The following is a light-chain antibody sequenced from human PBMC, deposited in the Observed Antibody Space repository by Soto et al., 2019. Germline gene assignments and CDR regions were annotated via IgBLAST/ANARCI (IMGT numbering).Light chain of an antibody. CDR3: QQYNNWLIT. CDR2: GAS. CDR1: QSVSSN. J-gene: IGKJ5*01. V-gene: IGKV3-15*01. Sequence: EIVMTQSPGTLSLSQGERATLSCRASQSVSSNLAWYQQKPGQAPRLPIYGASTRATGIPARFSGSGSGTEFTLTISSLQSEDFAVYYCQQYNNWLITFGQGTRLEIK.